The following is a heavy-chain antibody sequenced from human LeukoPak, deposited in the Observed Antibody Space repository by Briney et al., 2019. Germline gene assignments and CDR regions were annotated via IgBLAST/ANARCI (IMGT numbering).Heavy chain of an antibody. V-gene: IGHV1-69*13. J-gene: IGHJ4*02. CDR2: IIPIFGTA. D-gene: IGHD3-22*01. Sequence: SVKVSCKASGGTFSSYAISWVRQAPGQGLEWMGGIIPIFGTANYAQKFQGRVTIAADESTSTAYMELSSLGPEDTAVYYCARDHYYDSSGYYYTPGQFDYWGQGTLVTVSS. CDR1: GGTFSSYA. CDR3: ARDHYYDSSGYYYTPGQFDY.